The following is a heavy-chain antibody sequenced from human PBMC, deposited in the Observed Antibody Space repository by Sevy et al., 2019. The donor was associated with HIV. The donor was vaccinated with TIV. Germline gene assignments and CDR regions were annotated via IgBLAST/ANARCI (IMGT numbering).Heavy chain of an antibody. CDR1: GFTFSSNG. CDR3: AKDRDYYGSGPFSSWYFDY. V-gene: IGHV3-30*02. Sequence: GGSLILSCAASGFTFSSNGMHWVRQAPGKGLEWVALIRYDGSNKYYADSVKGRLTISRDNSKNTLYMQMNSLRAEDTAVYYCAKDRDYYGSGPFSSWYFDYWGQGTLVTVSS. J-gene: IGHJ4*02. D-gene: IGHD3-10*01. CDR2: IRYDGSNK.